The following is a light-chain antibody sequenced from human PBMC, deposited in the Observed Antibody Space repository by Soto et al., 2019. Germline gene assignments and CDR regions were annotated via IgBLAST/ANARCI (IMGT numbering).Light chain of an antibody. CDR1: SSDVGGYNY. V-gene: IGLV2-14*01. Sequence: QPALTQPASVSGSPGQSITISCTGTSSDVGGYNYVSWYQQHPGKAPKLMIYDVSNRPSGVSNRFSGSKSGNTASLTISGLQAEDEADYYCSSYTSSSTHYVFGTGTQLTVL. CDR3: SSYTSSSTHYV. CDR2: DVS. J-gene: IGLJ1*01.